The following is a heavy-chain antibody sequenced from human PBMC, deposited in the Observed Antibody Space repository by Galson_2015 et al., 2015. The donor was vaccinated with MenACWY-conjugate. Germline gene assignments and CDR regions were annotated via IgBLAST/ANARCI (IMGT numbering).Heavy chain of an antibody. V-gene: IGHV4-39*07. CDR3: ARASYAVDSWFDT. Sequence: ETLSLTCTVSGASISSSSYYWDWIRQSPGKGLEWIGSIYFSGNSYYNPSPKRRVTLSIDTSRNQFSLKVTSVTAADTAIYFCARASYAVDSWFDTWGQGTLVTVSS. CDR1: GASISSSSYY. J-gene: IGHJ5*02. CDR2: IYFSGNS. D-gene: IGHD2-2*01.